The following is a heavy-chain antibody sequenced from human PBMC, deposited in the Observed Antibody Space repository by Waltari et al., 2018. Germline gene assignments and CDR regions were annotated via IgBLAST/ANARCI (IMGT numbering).Heavy chain of an antibody. CDR1: GFTFSNSW. J-gene: IGHJ4*02. Sequence: EVQLVESGGGLVQPGGSLRFCCAAAGFTFSNSWMDWVRPAPRKGLEWVANRKPDGSESHYVDSVQGRFTVSRDNTQNLLYLQMNTLRVDDTAVYYCSLSLNSWGQGTLVTVSP. CDR3: SLSLNS. CDR2: RKPDGSES. V-gene: IGHV3-7*01.